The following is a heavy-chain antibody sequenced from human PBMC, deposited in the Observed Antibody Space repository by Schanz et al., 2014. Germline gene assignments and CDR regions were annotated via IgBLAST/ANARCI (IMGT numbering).Heavy chain of an antibody. J-gene: IGHJ3*02. CDR1: GFSFSTYA. CDR3: AREEGYGYGPGAFDI. Sequence: QVQLVESGGGVVQPGRSLRLSCAASGFSFSTYAMHWVRQAPGKGLEWVGVILYDGIKTYYADSVKGRFTVSRDNSKNTLSLQMNSLRAEDTAVYYCAREEGYGYGPGAFDIWGQGTMVTVSS. V-gene: IGHV3-30*04. CDR2: ILYDGIKT. D-gene: IGHD5-18*01.